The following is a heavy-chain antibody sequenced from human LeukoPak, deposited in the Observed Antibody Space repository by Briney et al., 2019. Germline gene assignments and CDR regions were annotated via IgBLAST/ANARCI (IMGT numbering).Heavy chain of an antibody. CDR3: ARNDFTQILVYCVDY. J-gene: IGHJ4*02. Sequence: GESLTLSCALSGFSFSSYSMNCVRHPPGKVLEWVSSISSDNTYIYHSDSVKGRSTISRDNSKNSLYLQRNSRIVEDTAVYYCARNDFTQILVYCVDYWGKGTLVSLSS. CDR1: GFSFSSYS. V-gene: IGHV3-21*01. CDR2: ISSDNTYI. D-gene: IGHD2-8*01.